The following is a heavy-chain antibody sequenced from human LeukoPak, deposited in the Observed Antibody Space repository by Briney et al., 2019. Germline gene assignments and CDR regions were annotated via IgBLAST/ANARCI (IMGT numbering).Heavy chain of an antibody. CDR2: ICSGGIT. D-gene: IGHD3-10*01. CDR3: ARGPGDYFDY. CDR1: GFTLSSNY. Sequence: GGSLRLSCAASGFTLSSNYMSWVRQAPGKGLEWVSVICSGGITYYADSFKSRFTISRDNSNNTLYLQINTLRAEDTAVYYCARGPGDYFDYWGQGTLVSVSS. J-gene: IGHJ4*02. V-gene: IGHV3-53*01.